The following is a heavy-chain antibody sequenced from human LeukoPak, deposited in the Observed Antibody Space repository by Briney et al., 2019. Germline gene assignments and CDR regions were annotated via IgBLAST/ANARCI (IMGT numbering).Heavy chain of an antibody. J-gene: IGHJ4*02. D-gene: IGHD5-18*01. CDR2: IRYDGSNK. V-gene: IGHV3-30*02. Sequence: PGGSLRLSCAASGFTFSSYGMHWVRQAPGKGLEGVAFIRYDGSNKYYADSVKGRFTISRDNSKNTLYLQMNSLRAEDTAVYYCAKGPVLSYSYEPGYYFDYWGQGTLVTVSS. CDR3: AKGPVLSYSYEPGYYFDY. CDR1: GFTFSSYG.